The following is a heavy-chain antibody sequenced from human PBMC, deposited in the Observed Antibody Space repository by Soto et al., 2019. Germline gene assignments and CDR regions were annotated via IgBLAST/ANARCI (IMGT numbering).Heavy chain of an antibody. CDR1: DGSVSSGRYY. Sequence: QVQLQESGPGLVKPSDTLSLTCTVSDGSVSSGRYYWTWIRQPPGKGLEWIGYIYNSESANYNPSLRSRLTISTDTSKNQFSLELNSVTAADTAVYYCVRHSNMYFDLWGRGTLVTVSS. CDR3: VRHSNMYFDL. J-gene: IGHJ2*01. D-gene: IGHD2-21*01. CDR2: IYNSESA. V-gene: IGHV4-61*01.